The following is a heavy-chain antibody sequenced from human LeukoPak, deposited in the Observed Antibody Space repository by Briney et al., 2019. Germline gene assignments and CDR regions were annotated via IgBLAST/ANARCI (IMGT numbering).Heavy chain of an antibody. Sequence: PSETLSLTCTVSGGSISSYYWSWIRQPPGKGLEWIGYIYYGGSTNYNSSLKSRVTISVDTSKNQFSLKLSSVTAADTAVYYCARVVEQWFAFDIWGQGTMVTVSS. D-gene: IGHD6-19*01. CDR3: ARVVEQWFAFDI. CDR1: GGSISSYY. CDR2: IYYGGST. J-gene: IGHJ3*02. V-gene: IGHV4-59*01.